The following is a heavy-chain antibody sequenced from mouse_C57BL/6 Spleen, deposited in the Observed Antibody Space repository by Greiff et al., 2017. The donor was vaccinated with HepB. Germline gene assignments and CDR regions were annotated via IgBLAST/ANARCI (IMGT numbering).Heavy chain of an antibody. V-gene: IGHV8-12*01. CDR2: IYWDDDK. J-gene: IGHJ3*01. D-gene: IGHD3-2*02. CDR1: GFSLSTSGMG. CDR3: AREGSSGYGFAY. Sequence: QVTLKVCGPGILQSSQTLSLTCSFSGFSLSTSGMGVSWIRQPSGKGLEWLAHIYWDDDKRYNPSLKSRLTISKDTSRNQVFLKITSVDTADTATYYCAREGSSGYGFAYWGQGTLVTVSA.